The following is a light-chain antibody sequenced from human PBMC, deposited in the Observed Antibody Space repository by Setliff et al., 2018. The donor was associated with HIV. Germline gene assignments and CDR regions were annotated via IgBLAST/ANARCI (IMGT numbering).Light chain of an antibody. Sequence: SYELTQPPSVSVAPGKTARITCGGNKIGRKSVHWYQQKTGQAPVLVVYDDRDGPSETADRFSGSKSGNVATLTISRVEAGDEADYYCQVWDKNGDLYVFGSGTQLTVL. J-gene: IGLJ1*01. CDR1: KIGRKS. CDR3: QVWDKNGDLYV. V-gene: IGLV3-21*03. CDR2: DDR.